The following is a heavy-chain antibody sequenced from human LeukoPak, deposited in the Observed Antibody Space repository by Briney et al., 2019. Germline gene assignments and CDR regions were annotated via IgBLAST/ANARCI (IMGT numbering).Heavy chain of an antibody. J-gene: IGHJ4*02. CDR1: AFTCSSYG. D-gene: IGHD3-22*01. V-gene: IGHV3-33*06. CDR3: AKDLDSSAEGGY. CDR2: KWYEGSNK. Sequence: RGSLRLSCAASAFTCSSYGRHWVPQAPGKGLGRGAVKWYEGSNKYYADSGKGPFTISRYNSKHTLYLQMNSLRAEDTAVYYCAKDLDSSAEGGYWGQGTLVTVSS.